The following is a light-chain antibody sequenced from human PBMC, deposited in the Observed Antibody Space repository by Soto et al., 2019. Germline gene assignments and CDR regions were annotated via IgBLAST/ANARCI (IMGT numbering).Light chain of an antibody. CDR1: QSISSW. CDR3: QQHNSYSP. V-gene: IGKV1-5*01. Sequence: DIQMTQSPSTLSASVGDRVTITCRASQSISSWLAWYQQKPGKAPKLLIYDDSSLESGVPSRFSGSGSGTEFTLTIGSLQPYYFVTYYCQQHNSYSPFGQGTKV. J-gene: IGKJ1*01. CDR2: DDS.